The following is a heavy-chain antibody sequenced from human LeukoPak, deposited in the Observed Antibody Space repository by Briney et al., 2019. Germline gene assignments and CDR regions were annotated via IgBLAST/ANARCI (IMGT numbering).Heavy chain of an antibody. J-gene: IGHJ4*02. CDR2: LSYTGNT. Sequence: PSETLSLTCSVSHGSITTPDYYWGWIRQPPGKGLEWIGTLSYTGNTYYNPSLKSRVTIGVDTSKNQLSLELNSMTAADTAKYYCAKESEFDRSGESTDYFDYWGQGILVTVSS. V-gene: IGHV4-39*07. CDR1: HGSITTPDYY. D-gene: IGHD3-9*01. CDR3: AKESEFDRSGESTDYFDY.